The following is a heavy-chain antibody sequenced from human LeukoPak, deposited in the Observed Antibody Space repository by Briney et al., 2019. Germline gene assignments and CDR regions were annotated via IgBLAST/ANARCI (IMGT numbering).Heavy chain of an antibody. CDR1: GFTFSSYA. Sequence: GGSLRLSCAASGFTFSSYAMSWVRQAPGKGLEWVSAISGSGGSTYYADSVKGRFTISRDNSKNTLYLQMNSLRAEDTAVYYCAKSLGYSYGYRREFDYWGQGTLVTVSS. V-gene: IGHV3-23*01. D-gene: IGHD5-18*01. CDR2: ISGSGGST. J-gene: IGHJ4*02. CDR3: AKSLGYSYGYRREFDY.